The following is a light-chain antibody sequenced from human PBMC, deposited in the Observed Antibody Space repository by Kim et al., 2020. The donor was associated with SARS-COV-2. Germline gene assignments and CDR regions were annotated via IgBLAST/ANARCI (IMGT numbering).Light chain of an antibody. V-gene: IGLV3-19*01. CDR2: GKN. CDR1: SLRSYY. CDR3: NSRDSNDNVV. Sequence: SSELTQDPAVSVALGQTVRITCQGDSLRSYYATWYQQKPGQAPILVIYGKNNRPSGIPDRFSGSSSGNTASLTITGTQAGDEADYYCNSRDSNDNVVFGGGTQLNGL. J-gene: IGLJ2*01.